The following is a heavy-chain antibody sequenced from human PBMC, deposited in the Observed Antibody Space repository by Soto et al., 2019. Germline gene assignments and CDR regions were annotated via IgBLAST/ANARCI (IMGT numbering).Heavy chain of an antibody. CDR3: AREAAGFDL. D-gene: IGHD6-13*01. CDR1: GFTVSSDH. V-gene: IGHV3-53*01. Sequence: LRLSCAASGFTVSSDHMSWVRQAPGKGLEWIAVIYYGGTTYYADSVQGRFTVSRDSSKNTLYLQMNDLRADDTAVYYCAREAAGFDLWGQGTMGTVS. CDR2: IYYGGTT. J-gene: IGHJ3*01.